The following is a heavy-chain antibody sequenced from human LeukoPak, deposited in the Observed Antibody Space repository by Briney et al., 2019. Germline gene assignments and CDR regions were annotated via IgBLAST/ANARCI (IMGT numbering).Heavy chain of an antibody. D-gene: IGHD3-10*01. V-gene: IGHV3-23*01. J-gene: IGHJ4*02. CDR1: GFTFSSYA. CDR3: AKVGVLWFGELPYYFDY. CDR2: ISGSGGST. Sequence: GGSLGLSCAASGFTFSSYAMSWVRQAPGKGLEWVSAISGSGGSTYYADSVKGRFTISRDNSKNTLYLQMNSLRAEDTAVYYCAKVGVLWFGELPYYFDYWGQGTLVTVSS.